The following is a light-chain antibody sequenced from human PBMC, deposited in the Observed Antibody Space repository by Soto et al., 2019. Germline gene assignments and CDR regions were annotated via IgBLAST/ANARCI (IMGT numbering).Light chain of an antibody. CDR2: ANN. J-gene: IGLJ1*01. CDR1: SPNIGAGYD. Sequence: QSVLTQPPSVSGAPGQRVTISCSGSSPNIGAGYDVHWYQQLPGKAPKLLIYANNNRPSGVPDRFSGSKSVTSASLAIAGLQAEDEADYYSQSYDSSLTVFGTGTKLTVL. V-gene: IGLV1-40*01. CDR3: QSYDSSLTV.